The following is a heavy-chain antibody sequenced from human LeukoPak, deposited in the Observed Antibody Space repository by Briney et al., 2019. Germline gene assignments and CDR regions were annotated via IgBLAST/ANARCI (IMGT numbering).Heavy chain of an antibody. CDR2: VSSSGSDI. V-gene: IGHV3-11*01. J-gene: IGHJ6*02. CDR1: AFTFGDYY. Sequence: PGGSLRLSCAASAFTFGDYYMTWIRQAPGKGLEWLSYVSSSGSDIYNADSVRGRFTISRDNAKNSLYLQMNDLRAEDTAVYYCAASGYYGMDVWGQGTLVTVSS. CDR3: AASGYYGMDV.